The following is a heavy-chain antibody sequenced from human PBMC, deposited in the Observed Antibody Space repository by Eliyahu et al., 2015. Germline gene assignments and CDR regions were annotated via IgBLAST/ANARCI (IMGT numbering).Heavy chain of an antibody. V-gene: IGHV2-5*02. CDR3: AHRWADWRLLPKTTLWFDP. J-gene: IGHJ5*02. D-gene: IGHD6-25*01. Sequence: QITLKESGPTLVKPTQTLXLTCTFSGFSLSTXGXGGGXIRQPPGKALEWLALIYWDDDKRYSPSLKSRLTITKDTSKSQVVLTMSNMDPVDTATYYCAHRWADWRLLPKTTLWFDPWGQGTLVTVSS. CDR2: IYWDDDK. CDR1: GFSLSTXGXG.